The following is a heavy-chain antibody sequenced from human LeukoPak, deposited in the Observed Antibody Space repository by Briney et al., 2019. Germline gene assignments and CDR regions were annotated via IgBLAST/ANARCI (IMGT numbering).Heavy chain of an antibody. CDR3: AKDQSYYYGSGVNWFDP. Sequence: GGSLRLSCAASGFTFSSYWMSWVRQAPGKGLEWVANIKQDGSEKYYVDSVKGRFTISRDNAKNSLYLQMNSLRAEDTAVYYCAKDQSYYYGSGVNWFDPWGQGTLVTVSS. J-gene: IGHJ5*02. V-gene: IGHV3-7*03. D-gene: IGHD3-10*01. CDR1: GFTFSSYW. CDR2: IKQDGSEK.